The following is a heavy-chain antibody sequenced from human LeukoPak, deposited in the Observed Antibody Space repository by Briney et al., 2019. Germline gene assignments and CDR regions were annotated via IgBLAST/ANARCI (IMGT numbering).Heavy chain of an antibody. CDR2: INGDGRST. J-gene: IGHJ4*02. CDR1: GFTLSSYW. V-gene: IGHV3-74*01. CDR3: ARELPAAGTWGIDY. D-gene: IGHD6-13*01. Sequence: GGSLRLSCAASGFTLSSYWMHWVRQGPGKGLVWVSRINGDGRSTTYADSVKGRFTISRDNAKNTLYLQMNSLRAEDTAVYYCARELPAAGTWGIDYWGQGTLVTVSS.